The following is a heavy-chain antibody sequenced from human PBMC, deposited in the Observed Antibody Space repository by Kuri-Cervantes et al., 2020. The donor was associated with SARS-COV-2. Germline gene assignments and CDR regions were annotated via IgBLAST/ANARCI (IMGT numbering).Heavy chain of an antibody. CDR2: IYHSGST. CDR1: GGSISSSSYY. J-gene: IGHJ3*02. D-gene: IGHD4-17*01. Sequence: GSLRLSCTVSGGSISSSSYYWGWIRQPPGKGLEWIGSIYHSGSTNYNPSLKSRVTISVDTSKNQFSLKLSSVTAADTAVYYCARDGDYGDYGNAFDIWGQGTMVTVSS. V-gene: IGHV4-39*07. CDR3: ARDGDYGDYGNAFDI.